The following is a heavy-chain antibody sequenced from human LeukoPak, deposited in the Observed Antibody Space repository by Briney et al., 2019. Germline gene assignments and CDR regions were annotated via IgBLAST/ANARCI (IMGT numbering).Heavy chain of an antibody. V-gene: IGHV5-51*01. CDR3: ATGKSGGYFYMDV. CDR1: GYSFTSYW. J-gene: IGHJ6*03. Sequence: HGESLKISCKGSGYSFTSYWIGWVRQMPGKGLEWMGIIYPSDSDTRYSPSFQGQVTISADKSISTAYLQWGSLKASDTGMYYCATGKSGGYFYMDVWGKGTTVIVSS. CDR2: IYPSDSDT. D-gene: IGHD1-26*01.